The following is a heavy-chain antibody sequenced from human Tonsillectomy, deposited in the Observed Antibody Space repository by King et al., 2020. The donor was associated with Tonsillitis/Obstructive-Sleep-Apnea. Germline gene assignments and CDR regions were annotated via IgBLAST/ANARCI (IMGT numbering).Heavy chain of an antibody. J-gene: IGHJ3*02. CDR2: ISWDGGST. Sequence: VQLVESGGVVVQPGGSLRLSCAASGFTFDDYTMHWVRQAPGKGLEWVSLISWDGGSTYYEDSVKGRFTISRDNSKNSLYLQMNSLRTEDTALYYCAKGASIVVVPAAIPGVAFDIWGQGTMVTVSS. CDR1: GFTFDDYT. V-gene: IGHV3-43*01. CDR3: AKGASIVVVPAAIPGVAFDI. D-gene: IGHD2-2*02.